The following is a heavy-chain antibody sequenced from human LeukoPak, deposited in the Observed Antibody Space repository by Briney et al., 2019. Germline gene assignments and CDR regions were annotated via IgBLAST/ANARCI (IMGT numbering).Heavy chain of an antibody. CDR1: GFTFSDYY. D-gene: IGHD3-10*01. CDR2: ISNSGGTI. CDR3: ARDPGYGSGSSYFDY. V-gene: IGHV3-11*01. Sequence: GGSLRLSCAASGFTFSDYYMTWIRQAPGKGLEWVSYISNSGGTIYYTDSVKGRFTISRDNAKNSLYLQMNSLRAEDTAVYYCARDPGYGSGSSYFDYWGQGTLVTVSS. J-gene: IGHJ4*02.